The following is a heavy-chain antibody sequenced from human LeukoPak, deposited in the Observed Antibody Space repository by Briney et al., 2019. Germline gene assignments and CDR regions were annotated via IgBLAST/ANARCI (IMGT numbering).Heavy chain of an antibody. CDR3: AKVPGRDGYNVLDY. CDR1: GFTFSSYA. V-gene: IGHV3-23*01. Sequence: GGSLRLSCAASGFTFSSYAMSWVRQAPGKGLKWVSAISGSGGSTYYADSVKGRFTISRDNSKNTLYLQMNSLRAEDTAVYYCAKVPGRDGYNVLDYWGQGTLVTVSS. J-gene: IGHJ4*02. D-gene: IGHD5-24*01. CDR2: ISGSGGST.